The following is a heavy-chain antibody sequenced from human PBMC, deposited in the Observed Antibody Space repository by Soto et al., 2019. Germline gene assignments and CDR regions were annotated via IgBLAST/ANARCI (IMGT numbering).Heavy chain of an antibody. V-gene: IGHV1-69*01. J-gene: IGHJ4*02. D-gene: IGHD2-15*01. Sequence: QLQLVQSGTEVKEPGSSVKVSCKASGGTFSTSSFVWVRQGPGQGLEWMGGIIPIFTRTNFAQKFQGRVTFSADESRRTTYMELGSLKSEDTAIYYCARDVVRSAAGDSLGQGTLVTVSS. CDR3: ARDVVRSAAGDS. CDR2: IIPIFTRT. CDR1: GGTFSTSS.